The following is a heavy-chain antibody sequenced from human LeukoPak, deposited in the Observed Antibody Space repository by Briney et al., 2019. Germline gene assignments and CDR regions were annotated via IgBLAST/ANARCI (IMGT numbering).Heavy chain of an antibody. Sequence: GAPVKVSCKASGYTFTSYGISWVRQAPGQGLEWMGWISAYNGNTNYAQKLQGRVTMTTDTSTSTAYMELRSLRSDDTAVYYCARTVVVVPAAMGSYYFDYWGQGTLVTVSS. CDR1: GYTFTSYG. CDR3: ARTVVVVPAAMGSYYFDY. CDR2: ISAYNGNT. V-gene: IGHV1-18*04. J-gene: IGHJ4*02. D-gene: IGHD2-2*01.